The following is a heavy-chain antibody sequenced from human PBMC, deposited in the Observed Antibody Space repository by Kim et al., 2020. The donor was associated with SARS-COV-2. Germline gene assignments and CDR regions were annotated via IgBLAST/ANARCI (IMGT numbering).Heavy chain of an antibody. CDR2: TSSDGSII. Sequence: GGSLRLSCLASGFTFSSYAMSWIRQAPGKGPEWVAVTSSDGSIIYYADSVKGRFTISRANSRNTLYLDMDSLSAQDTAIYYCAREGYASVTMGDFDYWGQGTLVTVSS. D-gene: IGHD3-10*01. J-gene: IGHJ4*02. V-gene: IGHV3-30*04. CDR1: GFTFSSYA. CDR3: AREGYASVTMGDFDY.